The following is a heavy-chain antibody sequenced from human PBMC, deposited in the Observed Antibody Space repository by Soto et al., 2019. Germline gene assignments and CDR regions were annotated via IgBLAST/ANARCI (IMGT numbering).Heavy chain of an antibody. D-gene: IGHD3-3*01. V-gene: IGHV1-69*13. CDR3: ARDILTIFGVARGKDV. Sequence: SVKVSCKASGGTFSSYAISWVRQAPGQGLEWMGGIIPIFGTANYAQKFQGRVTITADESTSTAYMELSSLRSEDTAVYYCARDILTIFGVARGKDVWGQGTTVTVSS. CDR1: GGTFSSYA. J-gene: IGHJ6*02. CDR2: IIPIFGTA.